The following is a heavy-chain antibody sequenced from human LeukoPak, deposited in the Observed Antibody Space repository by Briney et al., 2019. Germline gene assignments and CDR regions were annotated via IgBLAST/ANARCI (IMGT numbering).Heavy chain of an antibody. CDR2: ILYDGTNK. CDR1: GFTFTSYG. CDR3: AKVILIAAAHGDFIDL. V-gene: IGHV3-30*18. J-gene: IGHJ5*02. D-gene: IGHD6-6*01. Sequence: GGSLRLSCAASGFTFTSYGMHWVRQAPGKGLEWVAVILYDGTNKYYVDSVKGRFTISRDNSKNTLYLQMDSLRAEDTAVYYCAKVILIAAAHGDFIDLWGQGTLVSVSS.